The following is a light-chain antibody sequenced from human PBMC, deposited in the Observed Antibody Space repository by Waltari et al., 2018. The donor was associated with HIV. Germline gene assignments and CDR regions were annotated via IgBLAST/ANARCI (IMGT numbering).Light chain of an antibody. J-gene: IGLJ3*02. CDR3: LTYVSDSGTWK. V-gene: IGLV2-23*02. CDR2: DVS. CDR1: NIDVGKYNL. Sequence: QSALTQPASVSGNLGQSVTITCTGTNIDVGKYNLVSWYQQFPGKAPKLIIYDVSKRPSGVSSRFSGSKSGYWASLTISGLLTEDESYYYCLTYVSDSGTWKFGGGTYLTV.